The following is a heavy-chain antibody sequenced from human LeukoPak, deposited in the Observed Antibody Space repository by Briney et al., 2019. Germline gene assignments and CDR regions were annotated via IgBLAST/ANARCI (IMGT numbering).Heavy chain of an antibody. Sequence: SQTLSLTCTVSGGSISSGSYYWSWIRQPAGKGLEWIGRIYTSGSTNYNPSLKSRVTISVDTSKNQFSLKLSSVTAADTAVYYCASVIGGYSYGHFDYWGQGTLVTVSS. J-gene: IGHJ4*02. CDR2: IYTSGST. CDR3: ASVIGGYSYGHFDY. CDR1: GGSISSGSYY. V-gene: IGHV4-61*02. D-gene: IGHD5-18*01.